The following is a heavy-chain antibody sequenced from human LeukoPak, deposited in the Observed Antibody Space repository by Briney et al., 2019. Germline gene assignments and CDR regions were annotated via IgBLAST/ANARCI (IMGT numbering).Heavy chain of an antibody. CDR3: ARGLLGTVTTDY. D-gene: IGHD4-17*01. V-gene: IGHV3-23*01. CDR1: GFTFSSYA. CDR2: ISGSGGST. J-gene: IGHJ4*02. Sequence: GGSLRLSCAASGFTFSSYAMSWVRQAPGKGLEWVSAISGSGGSTYYADSVKGRFTISRDNSKNTLYLQMNSLRAEDTAVYYCARGLLGTVTTDYWGQGTLVTVSS.